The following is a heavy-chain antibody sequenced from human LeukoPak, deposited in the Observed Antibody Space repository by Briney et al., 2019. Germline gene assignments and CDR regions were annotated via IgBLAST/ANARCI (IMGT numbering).Heavy chain of an antibody. V-gene: IGHV4-30-2*01. CDR2: IYHSGST. CDR3: ARKALTLDAFDI. J-gene: IGHJ3*02. D-gene: IGHD3-9*01. Sequence: TLSLTCAVSGGSISSGGYSWSWIRQPPGKGLEWIGYIYHSGSTYYNPSLKSRVTISVDRSKNQFSLKLSSVTAADTAVYYCARKALTLDAFDIWGQGTMVTVSS. CDR1: GGSISSGGYS.